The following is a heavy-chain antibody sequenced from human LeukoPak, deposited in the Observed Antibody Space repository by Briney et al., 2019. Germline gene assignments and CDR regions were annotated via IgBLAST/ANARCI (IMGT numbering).Heavy chain of an antibody. CDR2: ISAYNGNT. D-gene: IGHD5-18*01. CDR3: ARGGPDTAMVTLDY. V-gene: IGHV1-18*01. J-gene: IGHJ4*02. CDR1: GYTFTNFV. Sequence: GASVKVSCKASGYTFTNFVIHWVRQAPGQRLEWMGWISAYNGNTNYAQKLQGRVTMTTDTSTSTAYMELRSLRSDDTAVYYCARGGPDTAMVTLDYWGQGTLVTVSS.